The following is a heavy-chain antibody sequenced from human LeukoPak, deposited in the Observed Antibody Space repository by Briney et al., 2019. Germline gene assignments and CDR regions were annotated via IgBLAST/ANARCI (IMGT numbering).Heavy chain of an antibody. J-gene: IGHJ4*02. Sequence: ASVKVSCKASGYTFTSYYMHWVRQAPGQGLEWMGIINPSGGSTSYAQKFQGRVTMTRDTSTSTDYMELSSLRSEDTAVYYCARAATAAAGHPAHDYWGQGTLVTVSS. CDR1: GYTFTSYY. CDR3: ARAATAAAGHPAHDY. V-gene: IGHV1-46*01. D-gene: IGHD6-13*01. CDR2: INPSGGST.